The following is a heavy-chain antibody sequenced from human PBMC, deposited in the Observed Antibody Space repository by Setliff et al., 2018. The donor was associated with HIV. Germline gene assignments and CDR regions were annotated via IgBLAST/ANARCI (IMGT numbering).Heavy chain of an antibody. D-gene: IGHD6-13*01. CDR3: AAGDSSQYYFDY. CDR2: IWYDGSNK. J-gene: IGHJ4*02. V-gene: IGHV3-33*08. CDR1: GFTFSSYA. Sequence: GGSLRLSCAASGFTFSSYAMSWVRQAPGKGLEWVAVIWYDGSNKFYADSLKVRFTISRDNSKNTLYLQMNSLRAEDTAVYYCAAGDSSQYYFDYWGQGTLVTVSS.